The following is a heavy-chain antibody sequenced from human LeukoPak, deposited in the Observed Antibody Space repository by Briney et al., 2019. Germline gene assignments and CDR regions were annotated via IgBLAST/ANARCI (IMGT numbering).Heavy chain of an antibody. CDR1: GYTFTSYY. Sequence: ASVKVSSKASGYTFTSYYMHWVRQAPGQGLEWMGIINPSGGSTSYAQKFQGRVTMTRDTSTSTVYMELSSLRSEDTAVYYCANQNPINCSSTSCQVWHYYYMDVWGKGTTVTVSS. J-gene: IGHJ6*03. CDR3: ANQNPINCSSTSCQVWHYYYMDV. CDR2: INPSGGST. D-gene: IGHD2-2*01. V-gene: IGHV1-46*01.